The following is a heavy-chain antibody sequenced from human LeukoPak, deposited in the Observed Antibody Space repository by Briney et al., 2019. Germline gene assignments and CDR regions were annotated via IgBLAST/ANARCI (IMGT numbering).Heavy chain of an antibody. D-gene: IGHD3-22*01. J-gene: IGHJ4*02. CDR2: ISWNRVSI. CDR1: GFTFDDYA. CDR3: AKSPDSSGWYEVDY. Sequence: GGSLRLSCAASGFTFDDYAMHWVRQAPGKGLEWVSGISWNRVSIGYADSVKGRFTISRDNANNSLYLQMNSLRPEDTAFYYCAKSPDSSGWYEVDYWGQGILVTVSS. V-gene: IGHV3-9*01.